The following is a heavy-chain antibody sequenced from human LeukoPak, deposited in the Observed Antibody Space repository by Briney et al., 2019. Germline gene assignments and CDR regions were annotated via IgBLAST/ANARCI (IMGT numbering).Heavy chain of an antibody. CDR2: ISYDGSNK. Sequence: GGSLRLSCAASGFTFSSYGMHWVRQAPGKGLEWVAVISYDGSNKYYADSVRGRFTISRDNSKNTLYLQMNSLRAEDTAVYYCARGPTLYYDSSGYYLDYWGQGTLVTVSS. J-gene: IGHJ4*02. D-gene: IGHD3-22*01. V-gene: IGHV3-30*03. CDR1: GFTFSSYG. CDR3: ARGPTLYYDSSGYYLDY.